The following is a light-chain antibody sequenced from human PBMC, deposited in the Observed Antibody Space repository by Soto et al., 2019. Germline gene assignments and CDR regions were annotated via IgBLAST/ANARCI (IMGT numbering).Light chain of an antibody. CDR3: QKYNSAPLT. CDR1: QGIINY. Sequence: DIQMTQSPSSLSASVGDRFTITWRASQGIINYLAWYQQKPWKVPKLLIYAASTLQSGVPSRFSGSGSGTDFTLTVSSLQPEDVATYYCQKYNSAPLTFGGGTKVDIK. V-gene: IGKV1-27*01. CDR2: AAS. J-gene: IGKJ4*01.